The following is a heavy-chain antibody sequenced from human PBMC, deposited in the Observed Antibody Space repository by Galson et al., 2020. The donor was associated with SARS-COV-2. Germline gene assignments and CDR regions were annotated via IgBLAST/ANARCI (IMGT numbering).Heavy chain of an antibody. CDR1: GFPFSTYS. J-gene: IGHJ4*02. D-gene: IGHD3-9*01. CDR3: VRGTFDALTGYFWY. V-gene: IGHV3-21*01. CDR2: ISGGSTYL. Sequence: GESLKISCAASGFPFSTYSMNWVRQAPGKGLEWVSSISGGSTYLYYADSLKGRFTISRDNAKNSLYLQMNNLRVEDTAVYYCVRGTFDALTGYFWYWGQGTLVTVSS.